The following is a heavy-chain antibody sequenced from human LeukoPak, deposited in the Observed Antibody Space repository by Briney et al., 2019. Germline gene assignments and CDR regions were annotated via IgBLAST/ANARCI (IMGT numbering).Heavy chain of an antibody. V-gene: IGHV4-4*07. D-gene: IGHD3-22*01. Sequence: SETLSLTCTVSGGSISSYYWSWIRQPAGKGLEWIGRIYTSGSTNYNPSLKSRVTMSVDTSKNQSSLKLSSVTAADTAVYYCARGIGYYSDYYMDVWGKGTTVTVSS. CDR2: IYTSGST. CDR3: ARGIGYYSDYYMDV. CDR1: GGSISSYY. J-gene: IGHJ6*03.